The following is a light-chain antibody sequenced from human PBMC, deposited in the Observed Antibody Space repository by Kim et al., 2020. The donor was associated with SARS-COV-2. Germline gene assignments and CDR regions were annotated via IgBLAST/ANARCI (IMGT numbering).Light chain of an antibody. CDR3: QQYYSPPNT. Sequence: DIVMTQSPDYLVVSLGERATINCKSSQSVLYSTNNKNYLAWYQQKPGQPPKLLIYWASTRESGVPDRFSGSGSGTDFSLTISSLQAEDVAIYYCQQYYSPPNTFGGGTKVEIK. J-gene: IGKJ4*01. CDR2: WAS. V-gene: IGKV4-1*01. CDR1: QSVLYSTNNKNY.